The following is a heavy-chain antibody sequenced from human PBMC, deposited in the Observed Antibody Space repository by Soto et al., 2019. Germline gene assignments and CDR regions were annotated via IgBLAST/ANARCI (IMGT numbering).Heavy chain of an antibody. Sequence: QVQLMQSGSEVKKPGASVKVSCRASGYTLTTNYMHWVRQAPGQGPEWVAMINPRSGGNTNYAQQFKGRVAVTSDSSTTVYLELNNLSSDDTAVYYCARGEVTSSGWLFDFWGQGTLVTVSS. V-gene: IGHV1-46*03. CDR1: GYTLTTNY. CDR2: INPRSGGNT. CDR3: ARGEVTSSGWLFDF. D-gene: IGHD6-19*01. J-gene: IGHJ4*02.